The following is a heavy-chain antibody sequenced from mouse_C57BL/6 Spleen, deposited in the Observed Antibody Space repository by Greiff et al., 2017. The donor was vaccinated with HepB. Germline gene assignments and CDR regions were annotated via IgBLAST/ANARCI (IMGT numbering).Heavy chain of an antibody. V-gene: IGHV1-62-2*01. J-gene: IGHJ1*03. CDR3: ARHPRLYYYGSSYGYFDV. CDR2: FYPGSGSI. Sequence: QVQLKESGAELVKPGASVKLSCKASGYTFTEYTIHWVKQRSGQGLEWIGWFYPGSGSIKYNEKFKDKATLTADKSSSTVYMELSRLTSEDSAVYFCARHPRLYYYGSSYGYFDVWGTGTTVTVSS. CDR1: GYTFTEYT. D-gene: IGHD1-1*01.